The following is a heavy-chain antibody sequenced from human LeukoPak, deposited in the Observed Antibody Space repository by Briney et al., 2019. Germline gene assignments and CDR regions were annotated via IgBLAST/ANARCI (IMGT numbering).Heavy chain of an antibody. CDR1: GYTLTSYV. V-gene: IGHV1-8*01. J-gene: IGHJ6*03. CDR2: MNPNSGNT. D-gene: IGHD2-15*01. CDR3: ARRWWPYYYMDV. Sequence: GASVKVSCKASGYTLTSYVINWVRQATGQGLEWMGWMNPNSGNTGYAQKFQGRVTMTRNTSISTAYMELSSLRSEDTAVYYCARRWWPYYYMDVWGKGTTVTVSS.